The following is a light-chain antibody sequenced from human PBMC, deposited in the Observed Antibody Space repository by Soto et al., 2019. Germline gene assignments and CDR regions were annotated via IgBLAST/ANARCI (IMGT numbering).Light chain of an antibody. J-gene: IGKJ4*01. CDR3: QQYNNWPLT. CDR1: QSVSSN. CDR2: GAS. Sequence: EIVMTQSPATLSVSPGERATISCRASQSVSSNLAWYQQKPGQAPRLLIYGASTRATCGPARFSGSGSGTEFTLTISSLQSEDFAVYYCQQYNNWPLTFGGGTKVEIK. V-gene: IGKV3-15*01.